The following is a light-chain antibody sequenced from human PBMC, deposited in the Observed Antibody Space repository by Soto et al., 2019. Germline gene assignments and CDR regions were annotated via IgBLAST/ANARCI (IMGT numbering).Light chain of an antibody. CDR1: SSNIGSNT. J-gene: IGLJ1*01. CDR2: SNN. Sequence: QSVLTQPPSASGTPGQSVTISCSGSSSNIGSNTVNWYQQLPGTAPKLLIYSNNQRPSGVPDRFSGSKSGTSASLAISGLQAEDEADYYCAAWDDSLNAYDVFGTGTKVTV. CDR3: AAWDDSLNAYDV. V-gene: IGLV1-44*01.